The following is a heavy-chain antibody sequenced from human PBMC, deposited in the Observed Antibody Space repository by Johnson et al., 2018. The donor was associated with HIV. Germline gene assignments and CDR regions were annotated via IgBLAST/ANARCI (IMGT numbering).Heavy chain of an antibody. J-gene: IGHJ3*02. CDR2: ISYDGSNK. D-gene: IGHD3-22*01. Sequence: VQLVESGGGVVQPGRSLRLSCAASGFTFSSYAMHWVRQAPGKGLEWVAVISYDGSNKYYVDSVKGRFTISRDNSKNTLYLQMNSLRAEDTAVYYCARGGYYYDSYDAFDIWGQGTMVTVSS. CDR1: GFTFSSYA. CDR3: ARGGYYYDSYDAFDI. V-gene: IGHV3-30*04.